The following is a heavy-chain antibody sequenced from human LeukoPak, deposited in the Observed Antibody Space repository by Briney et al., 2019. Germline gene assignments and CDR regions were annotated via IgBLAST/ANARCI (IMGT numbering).Heavy chain of an antibody. J-gene: IGHJ5*02. CDR3: ARDLRGTA. D-gene: IGHD3-10*01. CDR2: IYTSGST. V-gene: IGHV4-61*02. Sequence: SETLSLTCTVSGCSISSGSYYWSWIRQPPGKGLEWIGRIYTSGSTNYNPSLKSRVTISVDTSKNHFSLKLSSVTAADTAVYYCARDLRGTAWCQGTLVTVSS. CDR1: GCSISSGSYY.